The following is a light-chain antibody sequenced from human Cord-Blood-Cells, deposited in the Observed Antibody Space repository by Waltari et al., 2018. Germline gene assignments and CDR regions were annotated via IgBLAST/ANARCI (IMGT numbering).Light chain of an antibody. Sequence: SVLPQPPSLSAAPGQRGTIPCTRTSPNIGSGYDAPCYQQLPGTAPNLLISGNSNRPSGVPDRFSGSKSGTSASLAITGLQAEDEADYYCQSYDSSLSGWVFGGGTKLTVL. CDR3: QSYDSSLSGWV. CDR2: GNS. V-gene: IGLV1-40*01. J-gene: IGLJ3*02. CDR1: SPNIGSGYD.